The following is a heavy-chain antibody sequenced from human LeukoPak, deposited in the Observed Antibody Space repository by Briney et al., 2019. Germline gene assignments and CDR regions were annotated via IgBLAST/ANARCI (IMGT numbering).Heavy chain of an antibody. CDR2: ISGSGGST. J-gene: IGHJ3*02. Sequence: SGGSLRLSCAASGFTFSSYAMSWVRQAPGKGLEWVSAISGSGGSTYYADSVKGRFTISRDNSKNTLYLQVNSLRAEDTAVYYCAKEGLEPGFERAFDIWGQGTMVTVSS. CDR1: GFTFSSYA. CDR3: AKEGLEPGFERAFDI. V-gene: IGHV3-23*01. D-gene: IGHD1-1*01.